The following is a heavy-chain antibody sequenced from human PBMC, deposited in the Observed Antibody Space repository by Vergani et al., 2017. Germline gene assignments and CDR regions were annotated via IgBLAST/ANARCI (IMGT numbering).Heavy chain of an antibody. Sequence: QVQLVESGGGVVQPGRSLRLSCAASGYTFSSYGMHWVRQAPGKGLEWVAVIWYDGSNKYYADSVKGRFTISRDNSKNTLYLQMNSLRAEDTAVYYCASCSSTSCSHSAFDIWGQGTMVTVSS. CDR2: IWYDGSNK. D-gene: IGHD2-2*01. J-gene: IGHJ3*02. CDR3: ASCSSTSCSHSAFDI. CDR1: GYTFSSYG. V-gene: IGHV3-33*01.